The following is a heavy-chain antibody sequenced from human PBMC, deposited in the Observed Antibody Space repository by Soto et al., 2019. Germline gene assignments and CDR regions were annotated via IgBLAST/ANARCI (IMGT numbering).Heavy chain of an antibody. CDR1: GGPFSSYT. Sequence: QVHLVQSGAEVKMPGSSVKVSCKVSGGPFSSYTISWVRQVPGQGLEWMGEIIPLFGRTNYVQGFQGRVTISADGSTNTAYMQLSSLRSEDTAVYYCVRDSIAAAGFDSWGQGTLVTVS. J-gene: IGHJ4*02. V-gene: IGHV1-69*12. CDR3: VRDSIAAAGFDS. D-gene: IGHD6-13*01. CDR2: IIPLFGRT.